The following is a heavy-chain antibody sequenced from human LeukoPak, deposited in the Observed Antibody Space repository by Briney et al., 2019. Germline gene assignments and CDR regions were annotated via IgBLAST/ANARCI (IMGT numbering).Heavy chain of an antibody. V-gene: IGHV3-7*01. CDR3: ARGGRETQIWLD. CDR1: GFTFSSYW. D-gene: IGHD5-18*01. J-gene: IGHJ4*02. CDR2: IKQEGSEK. Sequence: SGGSLRLSCAGSGFTFSSYWMSWVRQAPGKGLEWVANIKQEGSEKYYVDSVKGRFTISRDNAKNSLYLQMNSLRAEDTAVYYCARGGRETQIWLDWGQGTLVTVSS.